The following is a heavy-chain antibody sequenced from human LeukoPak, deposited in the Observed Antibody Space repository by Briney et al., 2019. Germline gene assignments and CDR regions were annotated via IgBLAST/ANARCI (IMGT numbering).Heavy chain of an antibody. CDR1: GYTFTGYY. V-gene: IGHV1-2*02. J-gene: IGHJ3*02. CDR2: INPNSGGT. D-gene: IGHD3-3*01. CDR3: ARGYYDFWSGYSSDAFDI. Sequence: ASVKVSCKASGYTFTGYYMHWVRQAPGQGLEWMGWINPNSGGTNYTQKFQGRVTMTRDTSISTAYMELSRLRSDDTAVYYCARGYYDFWSGYSSDAFDIWGQGTMVTVSS.